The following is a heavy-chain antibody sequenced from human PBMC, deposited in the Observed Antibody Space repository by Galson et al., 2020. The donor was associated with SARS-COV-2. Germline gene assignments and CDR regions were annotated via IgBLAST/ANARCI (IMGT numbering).Heavy chain of an antibody. CDR2: ISSSSYI. Sequence: GGSLRLSCAASGFTFSSYSMNWVRQAPGKGLEWVSSISSSSYIYYADSVKGRFTISRDNAKNSLYLQMNSLRAEDTAVYYCAREGYGVPCGGDCYDENYFDYWGQGTLVTVSS. J-gene: IGHJ4*02. D-gene: IGHD2-21*01. CDR1: GFTFSSYS. CDR3: AREGYGVPCGGDCYDENYFDY. V-gene: IGHV3-21*01.